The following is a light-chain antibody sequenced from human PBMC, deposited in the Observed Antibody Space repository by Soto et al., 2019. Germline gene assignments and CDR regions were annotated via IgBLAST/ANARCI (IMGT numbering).Light chain of an antibody. CDR1: SGSIASNY. J-gene: IGLJ3*02. CDR3: QSYDATNQV. CDR2: EDN. Sequence: NFMLTQPHSVSESPGKTVIISCTRSSGSIASNYVQWYQQRPGSSPTTVIYEDNQRPSGVPDRFSGSIDSSSNSASRTISGLETEDEADYYCQSYDATNQVFGGGTQLTVL. V-gene: IGLV6-57*01.